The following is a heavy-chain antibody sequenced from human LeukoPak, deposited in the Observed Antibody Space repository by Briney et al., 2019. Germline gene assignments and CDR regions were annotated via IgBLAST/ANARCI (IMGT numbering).Heavy chain of an antibody. V-gene: IGHV1-18*01. J-gene: IGHJ4*02. D-gene: IGHD2/OR15-2a*01. CDR2: INANSGDT. CDR1: GYTFTSYG. Sequence: GASVKVSCKASGYTFTSYGISWVRQAPGQGLEWMGWINANSGDTNYAQRFQGRLTMTTDTSTTTAYMELRSLSSDDTAVYYCARDWPIVIADYWGQGTLVTVSS. CDR3: ARDWPIVIADY.